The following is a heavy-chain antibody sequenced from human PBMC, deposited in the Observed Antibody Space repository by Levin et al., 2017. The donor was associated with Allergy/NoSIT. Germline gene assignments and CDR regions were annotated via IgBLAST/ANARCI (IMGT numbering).Heavy chain of an antibody. D-gene: IGHD6-19*01. CDR1: GYTFTGYY. CDR3: AGGIAVAGTDY. Sequence: PGESLKISCKASGYTFTGYYMHWVRQAPGQGLEWMGRINPNSGGTNYAQKFQGRVTMTRDTSISTAYMELSRLRSDDTAVYYCAGGIAVAGTDYWGQGTLVTVSS. J-gene: IGHJ4*02. CDR2: INPNSGGT. V-gene: IGHV1-2*06.